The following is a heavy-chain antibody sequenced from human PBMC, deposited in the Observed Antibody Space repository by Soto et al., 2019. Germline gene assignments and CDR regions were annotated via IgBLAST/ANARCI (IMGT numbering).Heavy chain of an antibody. J-gene: IGHJ4*02. V-gene: IGHV4-39*01. D-gene: IGHD4-17*01. CDR1: GGSISSSSYY. Sequence: PSETLSLTCTVSGGSISSSSYYWGWIRQPPGKGLEWIGSIYYSGSTYYNPSLKSRVTISVDTSKNQFSLKLSSVTAADTAVYYCARRDYGDQHGYWGQGTLVTVSS. CDR3: ARRDYGDQHGY. CDR2: IYYSGST.